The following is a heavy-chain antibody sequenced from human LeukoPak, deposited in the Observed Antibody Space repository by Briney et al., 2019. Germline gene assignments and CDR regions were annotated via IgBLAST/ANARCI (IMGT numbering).Heavy chain of an antibody. CDR3: ARDPHIYDILTGGYYYYGIDV. D-gene: IGHD3-9*01. V-gene: IGHV3-9*01. CDR2: ISWNSGSI. Sequence: PGGSLRLSCAASGFTFDDYAMHWVRQAPGKGLEWVSGISWNSGSIGYADSVKGRFTISRDNAKNSLYLQMNSLRAEDTAVYYCARDPHIYDILTGGYYYYGIDVWGQGTTVTVSS. CDR1: GFTFDDYA. J-gene: IGHJ6*02.